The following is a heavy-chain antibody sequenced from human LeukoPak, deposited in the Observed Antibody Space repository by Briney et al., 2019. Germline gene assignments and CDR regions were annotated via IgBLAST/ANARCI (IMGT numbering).Heavy chain of an antibody. CDR1: GFTFTSSA. CDR2: IVVGSGNT. CDR3: AAEADVEIYDAFDI. Sequence: ASVKVSCKASGFTFTSSAMQWVRQARGQRLEWIGWIVVGSGNTNYAQKFQERVTITRDMSTSTAYMELSSLRSEDTAVYYCAAEADVEIYDAFDIWGQGTMVTVSS. D-gene: IGHD5-24*01. V-gene: IGHV1-58*02. J-gene: IGHJ3*02.